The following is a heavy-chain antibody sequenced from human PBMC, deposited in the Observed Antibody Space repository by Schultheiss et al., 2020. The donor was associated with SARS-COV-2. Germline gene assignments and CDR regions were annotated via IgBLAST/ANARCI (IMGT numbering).Heavy chain of an antibody. CDR2: IKSKTDGGTT. CDR3: IAGRIVVVPLYYYYYMDV. J-gene: IGHJ6*03. Sequence: GSLRLSCAASGFTFSNAWMSWVRQAPGKGLEWVGRIKSKTDGGTTDYAAPVKGRFTISRDDSKNTLYLQMNSLKTEDTAVYYCIAGRIVVVPLYYYYYMDVWGKGTTVTVSS. D-gene: IGHD3-22*01. V-gene: IGHV3-15*01. CDR1: GFTFSNAW.